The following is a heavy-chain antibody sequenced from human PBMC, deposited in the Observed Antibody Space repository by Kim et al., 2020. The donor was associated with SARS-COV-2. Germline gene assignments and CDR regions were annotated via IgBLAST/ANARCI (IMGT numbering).Heavy chain of an antibody. J-gene: IGHJ4*02. D-gene: IGHD2-2*02. CDR2: ISFDGTTK. CDR1: GLTFSTYS. V-gene: IGHV3-33*05. Sequence: GGSLRLSCVASGLTFSTYSMHWVRQAPGKGLEWVAFISFDGTTKSYEDFVKGRFTISRDNSKNTLYLQVNSLRAEDTAVYYCARDQKYQLLYLFDYWGQGTLVTVSS. CDR3: ARDQKYQLLYLFDY.